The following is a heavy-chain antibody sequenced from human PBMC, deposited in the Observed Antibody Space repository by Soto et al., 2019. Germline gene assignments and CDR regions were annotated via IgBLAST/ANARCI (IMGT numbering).Heavy chain of an antibody. Sequence: ASVKVSCKASGGTFSSYAISWVRQAPGQGLEWMGGIIPIFGTANYAQKFQGRVTITADESTSTAYMELSSLRSEDTAVYYCARGNCTNGVCYTPHYYYYYGMDVWGQGTTVTVSS. J-gene: IGHJ6*02. CDR2: IIPIFGTA. CDR3: ARGNCTNGVCYTPHYYYYYGMDV. V-gene: IGHV1-69*13. CDR1: GGTFSSYA. D-gene: IGHD2-8*01.